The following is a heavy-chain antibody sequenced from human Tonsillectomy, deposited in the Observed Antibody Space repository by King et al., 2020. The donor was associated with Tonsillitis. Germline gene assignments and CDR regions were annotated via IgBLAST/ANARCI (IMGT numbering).Heavy chain of an antibody. CDR3: AKDGGASNYYFFYNY. CDR2: ITGTCTNT. V-gene: IGHV3-23*04. CDR1: GFTFSRYA. J-gene: IGHJ4*02. Sequence: DVQLVESGGGLVQPGGSLRLSCAASGFTFSRYAMNWCRQSPGKGLEWVSAITGTCTNTYHADSVKGRFTISRDNSKTTLYLQMSSLRADDTAVYYGAKDGGASNYYFFYNYGGQGNPVTVSS. D-gene: IGHD5-24*01.